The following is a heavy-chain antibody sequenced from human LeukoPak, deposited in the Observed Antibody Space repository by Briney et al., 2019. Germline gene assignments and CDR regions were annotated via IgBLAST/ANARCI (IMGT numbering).Heavy chain of an antibody. CDR3: ANLPL. Sequence: GGSLRLSCAASGFTFSTYSMNWVRQARGKGLELVSYISSSSSSIFYADSVKGRFTISRDNSKNTLYLQMNSLRPEDAAVYYRANLPLWGQGTLVTVSS. J-gene: IGHJ4*02. CDR2: ISSSSSSI. V-gene: IGHV3-21*01. CDR1: GFTFSTYS.